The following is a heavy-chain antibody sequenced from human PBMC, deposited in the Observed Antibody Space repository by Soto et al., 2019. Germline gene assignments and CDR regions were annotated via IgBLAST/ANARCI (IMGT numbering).Heavy chain of an antibody. CDR3: AKDLRYYGSGPSGWFDS. J-gene: IGHJ5*01. V-gene: IGHV3-23*01. Sequence: GGSLRLCCSASGFSYKDYAMSWVRQAPGKGLEWVSAISDSGGTTYSADSVKGRFTISRDNAKNTLYLEMNSLRVEDTAMYYCAKDLRYYGSGPSGWFDSWGQGTQVTVSS. CDR1: GFSYKDYA. CDR2: ISDSGGTT. D-gene: IGHD3-10*01.